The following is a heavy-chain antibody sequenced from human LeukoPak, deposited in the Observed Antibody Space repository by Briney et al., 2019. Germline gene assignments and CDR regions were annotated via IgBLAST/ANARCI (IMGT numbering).Heavy chain of an antibody. CDR1: GFTFDDYG. CDR2: INWNGGST. J-gene: IGHJ4*02. Sequence: GGSLRLSCAASGFTFDDYGMSWVRQAPGKGLEWVSGINWNGGSTGYADSVKGRFTISRDNAKSTLYLQMNSLRAEDTAVYYCATTGSGSYYDYWGQGTLVTVSS. V-gene: IGHV3-20*04. D-gene: IGHD1-26*01. CDR3: ATTGSGSYYDY.